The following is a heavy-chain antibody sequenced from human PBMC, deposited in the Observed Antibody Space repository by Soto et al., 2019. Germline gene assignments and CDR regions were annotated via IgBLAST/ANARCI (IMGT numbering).Heavy chain of an antibody. Sequence: SETLSLTCTVSGGSVSSGSYYWSWIRQPPGKGLEWIGYIYYSGSTNYNPSLKSRVTISVDTSKNQFSLKLSSVTAADTAVYYCARAWGYYFDYWGQGTLVTVS. CDR3: ARAWGYYFDY. D-gene: IGHD3-16*01. V-gene: IGHV4-61*01. CDR2: IYYSGST. J-gene: IGHJ4*02. CDR1: GGSVSSGSYY.